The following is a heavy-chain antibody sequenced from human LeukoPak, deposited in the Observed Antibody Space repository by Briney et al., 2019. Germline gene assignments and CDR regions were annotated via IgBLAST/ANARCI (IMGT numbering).Heavy chain of an antibody. Sequence: SETLSLTCTVSGGSISSSGYYWGWIRQPPGKGLEWIGRIYTSGSTNYNPSLKSRVTMSVDTSKNQFSLKLSSVTAADTAVYYCARDSREGGRGEPYYYYYMDVWGKGTTVTISS. J-gene: IGHJ6*03. V-gene: IGHV4-39*07. CDR1: GGSISSSGYY. D-gene: IGHD3-16*01. CDR3: ARDSREGGRGEPYYYYYMDV. CDR2: IYTSGST.